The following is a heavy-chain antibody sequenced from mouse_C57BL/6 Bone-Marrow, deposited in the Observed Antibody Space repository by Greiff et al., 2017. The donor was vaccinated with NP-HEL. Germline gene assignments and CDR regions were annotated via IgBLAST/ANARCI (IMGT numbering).Heavy chain of an antibody. J-gene: IGHJ4*01. Sequence: VQLQQSGPGLVQPSQCLSITCTASGFTFTSYCVHWVRQSPGKGLEWMGVIRSGGSTNNNADFISRLSISKDNSTSQVFFKMNSLQADDTAIYYCARRDDYDLYYAMDYWGQGTSVTVSS. CDR2: IRSGGST. D-gene: IGHD2-4*01. V-gene: IGHV2-2*01. CDR1: GFTFTSYC. CDR3: ARRDDYDLYYAMDY.